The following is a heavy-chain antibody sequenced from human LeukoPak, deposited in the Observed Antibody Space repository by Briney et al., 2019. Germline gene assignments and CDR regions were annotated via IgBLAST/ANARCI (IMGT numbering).Heavy chain of an antibody. Sequence: SETLSLTCTVSGGSISSYYWSWIRQPPGKGLEWIGYIYYSGSTYYNPSLKSRVTISVDTSKNQFSLKLSSVTAADTAVYYCAREGTYCSSTSCSYFDYWGQGTLVTVSS. V-gene: IGHV4-59*12. CDR1: GGSISSYY. J-gene: IGHJ4*02. CDR2: IYYSGST. CDR3: AREGTYCSSTSCSYFDY. D-gene: IGHD2-2*01.